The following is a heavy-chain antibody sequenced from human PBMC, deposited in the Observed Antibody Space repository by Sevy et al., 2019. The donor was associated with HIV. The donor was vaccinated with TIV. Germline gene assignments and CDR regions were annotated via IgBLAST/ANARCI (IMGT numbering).Heavy chain of an antibody. J-gene: IGHJ3*02. CDR2: ISAYNGNT. D-gene: IGHD3-9*01. V-gene: IGHV1-18*01. Sequence: ASVKVSCKASGYTFTSYGISWVRQAPGQGLEWMGWISAYNGNTNYAQKLQGRVTMTTDTSTSTAYMELRSLRSDDTAVYYCARLRTTYYDILTGYYNVLDAFDIWGQGTMVTVS. CDR3: ARLRTTYYDILTGYYNVLDAFDI. CDR1: GYTFTSYG.